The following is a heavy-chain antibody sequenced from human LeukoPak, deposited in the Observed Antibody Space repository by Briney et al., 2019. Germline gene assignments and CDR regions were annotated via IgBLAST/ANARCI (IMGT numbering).Heavy chain of an antibody. CDR1: GFTVSSNY. V-gene: IGHV3-53*01. CDR2: IYSGGST. CDR3: ASHRFYDSSGYLGNPFDY. J-gene: IGHJ4*02. Sequence: GGSLRLSCAASGFTVSSNYMSWVRQAPGKGLEWVSVIYSGGSTYYADSVEGRFTISRDNSKNTLYLQMNSLRAEDTAVYHCASHRFYDSSGYLGNPFDYWGQGTLVTVPS. D-gene: IGHD3-22*01.